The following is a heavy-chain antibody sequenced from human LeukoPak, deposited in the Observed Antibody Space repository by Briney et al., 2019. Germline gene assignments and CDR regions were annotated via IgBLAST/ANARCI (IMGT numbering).Heavy chain of an antibody. D-gene: IGHD2-15*01. CDR2: IWYGGSNK. V-gene: IGHV3-33*06. Sequence: GGSLRLSCAASGFTFSSYGFHWVRQAPGKGLEWVAVIWYGGSNKYYADSVKGRFTISRDSSKNTLYLQMNSLRAEDTAVYYCAKDGSGGGWKWFDPWGQGTLVTVSS. CDR3: AKDGSGGGWKWFDP. CDR1: GFTFSSYG. J-gene: IGHJ5*02.